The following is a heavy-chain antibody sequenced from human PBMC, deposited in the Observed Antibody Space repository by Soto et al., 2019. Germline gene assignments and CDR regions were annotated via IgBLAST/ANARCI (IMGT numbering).Heavy chain of an antibody. CDR1: GYTFTSYY. CDR2: INPSGDST. CDR3: ARSYYDYVWGSYRSAHFDY. J-gene: IGHJ4*02. D-gene: IGHD3-16*02. Sequence: ASVKVSCEASGYTFTSYYMHWVRQAPGQGLEWMGIINPSGDSTSYAQKFQGRVTMTRDTSTSTVYMELSSLRSEDTAVYYCARSYYDYVWGSYRSAHFDYWGQGTLVTVSS. V-gene: IGHV1-46*01.